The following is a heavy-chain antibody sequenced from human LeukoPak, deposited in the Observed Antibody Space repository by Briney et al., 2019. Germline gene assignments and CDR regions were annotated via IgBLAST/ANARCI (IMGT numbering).Heavy chain of an antibody. CDR2: IHYSGST. D-gene: IGHD6-13*01. J-gene: IGHJ4*02. Sequence: KSSETLSLTCTVSGGSISSYYWSWIRQPPGKGLEWIGYIHYSGSTNYNLSLKSRVTISVDTSKNQFSLKLSSVTAADTAVYYCARTIAAAGPYFDYRGQGTLVTVSS. V-gene: IGHV4-59*01. CDR1: GGSISSYY. CDR3: ARTIAAAGPYFDY.